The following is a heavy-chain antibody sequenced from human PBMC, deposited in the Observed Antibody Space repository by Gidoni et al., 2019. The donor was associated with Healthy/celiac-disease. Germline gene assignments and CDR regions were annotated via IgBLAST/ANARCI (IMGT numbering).Heavy chain of an antibody. CDR3: AKTVGVLLWFGELYLGFLDY. J-gene: IGHJ4*02. CDR1: GFTFSSYA. D-gene: IGHD3-10*01. V-gene: IGHV3-23*01. CDR2: ISGSGGST. Sequence: EVQLLESGGGLVQPGGSLRLSCAASGFTFSSYAMSWVRQAPGKGLEWVSAISGSGGSTYYADSVKGRFTISRDNSKNTLYLQMNSLRAEDTAVYYCAKTVGVLLWFGELYLGFLDYWGQGTLVTVSS.